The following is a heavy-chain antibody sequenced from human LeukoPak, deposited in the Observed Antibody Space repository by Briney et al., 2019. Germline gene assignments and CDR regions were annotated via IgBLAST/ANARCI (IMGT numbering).Heavy chain of an antibody. CDR2: IYYSGST. CDR3: ARGIISGTYNPYFDY. V-gene: IGHV4-39*07. CDR1: GASISGSGYY. J-gene: IGHJ4*02. Sequence: SETLSLTCAVSGASISGSGYYWGWIRQPPGKGLEWIGNIYYSGSTYYNASLQSRVTISIDMSKNEFSLRLNSVTAADTAVYYCARGIISGTYNPYFDYWGQGTLVTVSS. D-gene: IGHD1-26*01.